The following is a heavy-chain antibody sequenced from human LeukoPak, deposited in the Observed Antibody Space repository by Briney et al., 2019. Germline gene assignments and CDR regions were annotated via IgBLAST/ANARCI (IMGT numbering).Heavy chain of an antibody. CDR3: AKWGDFWTGLNDWYFEL. Sequence: GGSLRLSCAASGLTFPRYAFAWVRQAPGRGLQWVSGISGSGRDTFYSDSAKGRFTISRDNSKNTHYLQMSSLTAEDTAVYYCAKWGDFWTGLNDWYFELWGRGTLVTVSS. D-gene: IGHD3/OR15-3a*01. CDR1: GLTFPRYA. V-gene: IGHV3-23*01. J-gene: IGHJ2*01. CDR2: ISGSGRDT.